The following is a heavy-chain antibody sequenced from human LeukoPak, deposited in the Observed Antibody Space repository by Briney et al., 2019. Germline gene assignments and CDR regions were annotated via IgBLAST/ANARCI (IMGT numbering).Heavy chain of an antibody. V-gene: IGHV1-18*01. J-gene: IGHJ4*02. CDR1: GYTFNTYG. D-gene: IGHD1-26*01. CDR3: ARVHNEGSHYVY. CDR2: ISGYNGNT. Sequence: VASVTVSCKASGYTFNTYGVSWVRQAPGKGLEWMGWISGYNGNTNYAQKLQGRVTMTTDTSTSTAYMELRSLRSDDTAVYYCARVHNEGSHYVYWGQGTLVTVSS.